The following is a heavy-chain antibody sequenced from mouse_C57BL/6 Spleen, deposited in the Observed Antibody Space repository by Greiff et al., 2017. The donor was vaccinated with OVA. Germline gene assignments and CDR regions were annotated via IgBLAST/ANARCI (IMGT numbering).Heavy chain of an antibody. D-gene: IGHD1-1*01. CDR2: INPSTGGT. V-gene: IGHV1-42*01. CDR1: GYSFTGYY. CDR3: ARCPYYGRSYGFDY. Sequence: VQLQQSGPELVKPGASVKISCKASGYSFTGYYMNWVKQSPEKSLEWIGEINPSTGGTTYNQKFKAKATLTVDKSSSTAYMQLKSLTSEDSAGYYCARCPYYGRSYGFDYWGQGTTLTVSS. J-gene: IGHJ2*01.